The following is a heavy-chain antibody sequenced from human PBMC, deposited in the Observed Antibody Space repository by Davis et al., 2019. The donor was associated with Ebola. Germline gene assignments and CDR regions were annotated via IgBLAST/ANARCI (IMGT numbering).Heavy chain of an antibody. CDR1: GYTLTELS. V-gene: IGHV1-24*01. J-gene: IGHJ6*02. D-gene: IGHD2-15*01. Sequence: AASVKVSCKGSGYTLTELSMHWVRQAPGKGLEWMGGFDPEDGETIYAQKFQGRVTMTEDTSTDTAYIELSSLRSEDTAVYYCATDGGRYCSGGSCYSYYYGMDVWGQGTTVTVSS. CDR3: ATDGGRYCSGGSCYSYYYGMDV. CDR2: FDPEDGET.